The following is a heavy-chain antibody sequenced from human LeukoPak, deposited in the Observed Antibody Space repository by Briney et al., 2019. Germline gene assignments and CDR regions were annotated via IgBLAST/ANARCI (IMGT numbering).Heavy chain of an antibody. D-gene: IGHD3-22*01. J-gene: IGHJ4*02. CDR3: ARTQNMITVAGGFDY. CDR2: IIPMFGIA. CDR1: GGTFSTYA. Sequence: ASVKVSCKASGGTFSTYAISWVRQAPGQGLDWMGGIIPMFGIANYAQKFQDRVTITADESTNTAYMEVSRLTSEDSAVYYCARTQNMITVAGGFDYWGQGTLVTVSS. V-gene: IGHV1-69*13.